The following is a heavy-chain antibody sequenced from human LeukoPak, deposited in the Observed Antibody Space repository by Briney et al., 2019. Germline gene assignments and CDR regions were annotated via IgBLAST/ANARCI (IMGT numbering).Heavy chain of an antibody. V-gene: IGHV3-21*01. CDR1: GFTSSSYS. CDR3: ARDLRVYYFDY. J-gene: IGHJ4*02. D-gene: IGHD6-13*01. CDR2: ISSSSNYI. Sequence: PGGSLRLSCAASGFTSSSYSMNWVRQAPGKGLEWVSFISSSSNYIYYADSVKGRFTISRDNAKNSLYLQMSSLRAEDTAVYYCARDLRVYYFDYWGQGTLVTVSS.